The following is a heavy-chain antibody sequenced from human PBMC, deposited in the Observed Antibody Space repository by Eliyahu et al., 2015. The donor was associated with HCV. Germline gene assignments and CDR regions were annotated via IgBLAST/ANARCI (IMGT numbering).Heavy chain of an antibody. V-gene: IGHV3-9*01. J-gene: IGHJ6*02. Sequence: EVQLVESGGGLVQPGRSLRLSCAASGFTFDDYAMHWVRQAPGKGLEWVSGISWNSGSIGYADSVKGRFTISRDNAKNSLYLQMNSLRAEDTALYYCAKETIGYCSSTSCRSQYGMDVWGQGTTVTVSS. CDR2: ISWNSGSI. D-gene: IGHD2-2*01. CDR3: AKETIGYCSSTSCRSQYGMDV. CDR1: GFTFDDYA.